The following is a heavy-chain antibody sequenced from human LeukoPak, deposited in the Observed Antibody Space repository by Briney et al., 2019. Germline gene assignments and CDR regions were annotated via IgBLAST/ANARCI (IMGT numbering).Heavy chain of an antibody. J-gene: IGHJ4*02. CDR2: IYHSGST. Sequence: ASETLSLTCAVSGYSISSGYYWGWIRQPPGKGLEWIGSIYHSGSTYYNPSLKSRVTISVGTSKNQFSLKLSSVTAADTAVYYCATLYCSSTSCYTLYFDYWGQGTLVTVSS. D-gene: IGHD2-2*02. V-gene: IGHV4-38-2*01. CDR3: ATLYCSSTSCYTLYFDY. CDR1: GYSISSGYY.